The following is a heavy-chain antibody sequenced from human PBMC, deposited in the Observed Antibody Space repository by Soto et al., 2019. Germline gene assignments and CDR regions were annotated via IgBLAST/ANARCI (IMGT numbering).Heavy chain of an antibody. CDR3: EKDLVYASSGDFDY. CDR1: GFTFDDYA. Sequence: EVQLVESGGGLVQPGTSLRLSCAASGFTFDDYAMNWVRQPPGKGLEWVSGISWNSDTIVYADSVKGRFTISRDNGKNSLYLQMNSLRPEDTALYYCEKDLVYASSGDFDYWGQGTRVTVSS. D-gene: IGHD3-22*01. CDR2: ISWNSDTI. J-gene: IGHJ4*02. V-gene: IGHV3-9*01.